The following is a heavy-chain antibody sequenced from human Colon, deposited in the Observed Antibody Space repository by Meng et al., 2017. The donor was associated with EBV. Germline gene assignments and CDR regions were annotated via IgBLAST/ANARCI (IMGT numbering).Heavy chain of an antibody. V-gene: IGHV4-39*01. CDR1: CAPSSMTGTG. Sequence: QLQLRGSGLGLVKPSETLSRTVSVSCAPSSMTGTGGGWIRQPPGKGLEWIGSQCHADDTYYNPSLMGRVTISVDTSKNQVSLKLTSVTAADTSIYYCARHTFSGNPGGIDSWGQGTLVTVSS. D-gene: IGHD4-23*01. CDR3: ARHTFSGNPGGIDS. J-gene: IGHJ4*02. CDR2: QCHADDT.